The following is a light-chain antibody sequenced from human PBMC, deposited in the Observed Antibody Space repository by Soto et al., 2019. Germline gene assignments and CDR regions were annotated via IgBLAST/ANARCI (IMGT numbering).Light chain of an antibody. CDR2: AAS. V-gene: IGKV1-5*01. Sequence: DIQMSQSPSTLSASVGDRVNITCRASRSLTRWMAWYQQKPGKAPKLLIYAASSLQSGVPSRFSGSGSGTDFTLTISRLEPEDFAVYYCQQYGRSPHTFGQGTKVDIK. J-gene: IGKJ2*01. CDR1: RSLTRW. CDR3: QQYGRSPHT.